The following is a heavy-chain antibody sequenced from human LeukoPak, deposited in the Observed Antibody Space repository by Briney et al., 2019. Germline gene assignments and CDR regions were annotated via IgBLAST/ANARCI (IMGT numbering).Heavy chain of an antibody. Sequence: GWSLRLSCAASGFTLRSNYMSWVRQAPGKGLAWVSVICSGGSTYYAHPVKGRFTISRDDSKNTLYLQMNSLRAEDRSVYYCAGASEYASYYWGQGTLVTVSS. CDR2: ICSGGST. D-gene: IGHD2/OR15-2a*01. CDR1: GFTLRSNY. CDR3: AGASEYASYY. J-gene: IGHJ4*02. V-gene: IGHV3-53*01.